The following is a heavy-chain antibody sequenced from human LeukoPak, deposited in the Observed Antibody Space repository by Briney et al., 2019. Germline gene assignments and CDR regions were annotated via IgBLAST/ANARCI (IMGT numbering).Heavy chain of an antibody. D-gene: IGHD3-10*01. CDR1: GYSISSGYY. J-gene: IGHJ6*03. V-gene: IGHV4-38-2*01. CDR2: IYHSGST. Sequence: SETLSLTCAVSGYSISSGYYWGWIRQPPGKGLEWTGSIYHSGSTYYNPSLKSRVTISVDTSKNQFSLKLSSVTAADTAVYYCARHSSGSYYTILYYYYYYMDVWGKGTTVTVSS. CDR3: ARHSSGSYYTILYYYYYYMDV.